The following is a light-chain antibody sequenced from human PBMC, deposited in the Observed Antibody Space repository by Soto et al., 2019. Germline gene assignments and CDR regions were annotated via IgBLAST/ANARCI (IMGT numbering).Light chain of an antibody. CDR3: MQALQTPYT. CDR1: QSLLHSNGYSF. J-gene: IGKJ2*01. Sequence: DIVMTQSPLSLTVTPGEPASISCRSSQSLLHSNGYSFLDWYLQKPGQSPQLLLYLGSDRASGVPDRFSGPGSGTDFTLKISRVEAADVGAYYCMQALQTPYTFGQGTKLEIK. V-gene: IGKV2-28*01. CDR2: LGS.